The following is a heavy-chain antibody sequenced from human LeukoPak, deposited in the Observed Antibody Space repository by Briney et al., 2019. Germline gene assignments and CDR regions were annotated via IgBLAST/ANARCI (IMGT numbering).Heavy chain of an antibody. CDR1: GDSFTSYC. V-gene: IGHV5-51*01. CDR2: IYPGDSDT. CDR3: ARHHSSSSEFDY. J-gene: IGHJ4*02. Sequence: GASLKTFCWGFGDSFTSYCIGWGRRMPRKGLEGMGIIYPGDSDTRYSPSFQGQVTISADKSISAAYLQWSSLKASDTAMYYCARHHSSSSEFDYWGQGTLVTVSS. D-gene: IGHD6-6*01.